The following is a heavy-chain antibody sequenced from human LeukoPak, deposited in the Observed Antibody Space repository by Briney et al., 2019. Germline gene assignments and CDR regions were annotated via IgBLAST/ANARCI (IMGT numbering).Heavy chain of an antibody. CDR1: GGSISSSSYY. D-gene: IGHD1-26*01. V-gene: IGHV4-39*07. CDR2: INHSGGT. CDR3: ARLIWVGIVVGAPDAFDI. J-gene: IGHJ3*02. Sequence: SETLSLTCTVSGGSISSSSYYWSWIRQPPGKGLEWIGEINHSGGTNYNPSLKSRVTISVDTSKNQFSLKLSSVTAADTAVYYCARLIWVGIVVGAPDAFDIWGQGTMVTVSS.